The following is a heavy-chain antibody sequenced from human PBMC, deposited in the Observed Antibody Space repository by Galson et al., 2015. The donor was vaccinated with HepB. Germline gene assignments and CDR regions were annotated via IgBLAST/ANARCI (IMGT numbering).Heavy chain of an antibody. D-gene: IGHD1-14*01. CDR3: RSRKY. J-gene: IGHJ4*02. V-gene: IGHV3-15*01. Sequence: LRLSCAASGFIFTNAWMSWVRQAPGKGLEWVGRIKSKIDGATTDYAAPVKGRFTISRDDSKNTLYLQMNSLKTEDTAVYYCRSRKYWGQGTLVTVSS. CDR2: IKSKIDGATT. CDR1: GFIFTNAW.